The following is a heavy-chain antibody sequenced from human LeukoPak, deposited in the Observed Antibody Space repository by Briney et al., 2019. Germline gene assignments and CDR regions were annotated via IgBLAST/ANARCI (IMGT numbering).Heavy chain of an antibody. CDR1: GFTFSSSW. CDR2: IKHDGNEK. Sequence: PGGSLRLSCAASGFTFSSSWMAWVRQAPGKGLEWVANIKHDGNEKYYVDSVKGRFTISRDNAKNSLYLEMNGLRADDTAVYYCAGMDHFDYWGQGTLVTVSS. CDR3: AGMDHFDY. V-gene: IGHV3-7*01. D-gene: IGHD1-14*01. J-gene: IGHJ4*02.